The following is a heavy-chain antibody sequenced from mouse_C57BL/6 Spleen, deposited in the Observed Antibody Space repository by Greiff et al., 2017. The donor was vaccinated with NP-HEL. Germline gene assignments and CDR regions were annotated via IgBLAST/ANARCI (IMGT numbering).Heavy chain of an antibody. D-gene: IGHD1-1*01. CDR1: GFSLSTSGMG. J-gene: IGHJ1*03. CDR2: IYWDDDK. CDR3: ARRNPGSSPDWYFDV. Sequence: ESGPGILQSSQTLSLTCSFSGFSLSTSGMGVSWIRQPSGNGLEWLAHIYWDDDKRYNPSLKSRLTISKDTSRNQVFLKITSVDTADTATYYCARRNPGSSPDWYFDVWGTGTTVTVSS. V-gene: IGHV8-12*01.